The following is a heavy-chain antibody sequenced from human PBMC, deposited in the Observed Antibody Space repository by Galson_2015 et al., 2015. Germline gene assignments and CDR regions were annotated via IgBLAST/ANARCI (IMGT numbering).Heavy chain of an antibody. CDR3: ARDWPAISTETPGRRPFDY. J-gene: IGHJ4*02. D-gene: IGHD4-17*01. CDR2: IKQDGSEK. CDR1: GFTFRNYW. Sequence: SLRLSCAASGFTFRNYWMSWVRQAPGKGLEWVANIKQDGSEKYYVDSVKGRFTISRDSAKNSLYLQMNSLRAEDTAVYYCARDWPAISTETPGRRPFDYWGQGTLVTVSS. V-gene: IGHV3-7*01.